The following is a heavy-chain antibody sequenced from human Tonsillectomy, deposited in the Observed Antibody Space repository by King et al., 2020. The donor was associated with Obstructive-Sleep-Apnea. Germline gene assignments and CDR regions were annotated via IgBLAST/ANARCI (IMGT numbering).Heavy chain of an antibody. V-gene: IGHV2-5*02. D-gene: IGHD1-7*01. CDR2: IYWDDDK. Sequence: ITLQESGPAVVKPTQTLTLNCTVSGFSLSTGGVCVGWIRQPPGKALEWLALIYWDDDKRYSPSLRSRLTITKETSKNQVVLTMTNMDPVDTGTYYCVHYSQNYFDPWGQGTLVTVSS. J-gene: IGHJ5*02. CDR1: GFSLSTGGVC. CDR3: VHYSQNYFDP.